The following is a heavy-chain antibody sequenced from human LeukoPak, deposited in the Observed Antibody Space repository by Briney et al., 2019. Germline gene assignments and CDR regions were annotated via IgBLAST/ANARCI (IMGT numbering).Heavy chain of an antibody. V-gene: IGHV1-24*01. J-gene: IGHJ4*02. CDR1: GHTLTELS. D-gene: IGHD3-16*02. CDR3: ATWDAGGGYLGY. Sequence: ASVKVSCKVSGHTLTELSMHWVRQAPGKGLEWMGGFDPEDGETIYAQKFQGRVTMTEDTSTDTAYMELSSLRSEDTAVYYCATWDAGGGYLGYWGQGTLVTVSS. CDR2: FDPEDGET.